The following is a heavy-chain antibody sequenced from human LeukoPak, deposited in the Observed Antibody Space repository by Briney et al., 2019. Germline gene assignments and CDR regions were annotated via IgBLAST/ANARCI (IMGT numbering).Heavy chain of an antibody. CDR3: AKGQTIITMATFDY. J-gene: IGHJ4*02. Sequence: GGSLTLTCAASGFTFHDYAMHWVRQAPGKGLEWVSGISWNGGNIVYADSVKGRFTISRDNAKNSLYLQMDSLRAEDMALYYCAKGQTIITMATFDYWGQGPLLRVSS. V-gene: IGHV3-9*03. D-gene: IGHD5-24*01. CDR1: GFTFHDYA. CDR2: ISWNGGNI.